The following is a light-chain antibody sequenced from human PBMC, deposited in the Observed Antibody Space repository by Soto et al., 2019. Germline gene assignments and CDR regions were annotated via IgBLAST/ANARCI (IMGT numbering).Light chain of an antibody. CDR2: EVS. J-gene: IGLJ3*02. Sequence: QSVLTQPASVSGSPGQSITISCTGTSSDVGGYNYVSWYQLHPGKAPKLMVYEVSNRPSGVSNRFSGSKSGNTASLTISGLQAEDEADYYCSSYTSSSTPWVFGGGTKVTVL. V-gene: IGLV2-14*01. CDR1: SSDVGGYNY. CDR3: SSYTSSSTPWV.